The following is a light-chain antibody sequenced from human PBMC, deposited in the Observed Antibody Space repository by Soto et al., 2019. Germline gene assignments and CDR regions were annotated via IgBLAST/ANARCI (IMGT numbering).Light chain of an antibody. Sequence: EIVMTQSPATLAVSPGETATLSCRASQSLSGNLAWYQHKPGPAPRLLISDASNRATGIPSRFSGSGTGTDFTHTISSLEPEDFAVYYCQQYGSSGTFGQGTKVDIK. V-gene: IGKV3D-15*01. CDR1: QSLSGN. J-gene: IGKJ1*01. CDR3: QQYGSSGT. CDR2: DAS.